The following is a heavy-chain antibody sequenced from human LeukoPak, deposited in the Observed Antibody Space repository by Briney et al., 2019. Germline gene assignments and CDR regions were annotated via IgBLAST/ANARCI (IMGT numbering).Heavy chain of an antibody. CDR2: ISGSGGSA. Sequence: GGSLRLSCAASGFTFRSYAMSWVRQAPGKGLEWVSGISGSGGSAYYADSVKGRFTISRDNSKNTLYVQMNSLRAEDTAVYYCAKVIWELPYYYGMDVWGQGTTVTVSS. D-gene: IGHD1-26*01. CDR3: AKVIWELPYYYGMDV. J-gene: IGHJ6*02. CDR1: GFTFRSYA. V-gene: IGHV3-23*01.